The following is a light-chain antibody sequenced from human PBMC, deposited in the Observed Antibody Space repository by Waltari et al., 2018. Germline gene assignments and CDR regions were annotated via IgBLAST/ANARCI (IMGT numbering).Light chain of an antibody. Sequence: SVLTQPPSASGTPGQTVTIPCSGTSSNTGGNFVPWYQPLPGVAPQPLIYKNNQRPPGVPDRFSGSKSGTSASLAISGLRSDDEAEYYCAAWDDNLTGPLFGGGTKVTVL. CDR1: SSNTGGNF. V-gene: IGLV1-47*01. CDR2: KNN. CDR3: AAWDDNLTGPL. J-gene: IGLJ3*02.